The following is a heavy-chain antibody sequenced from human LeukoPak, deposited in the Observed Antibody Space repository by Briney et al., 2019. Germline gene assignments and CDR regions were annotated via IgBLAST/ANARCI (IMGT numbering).Heavy chain of an antibody. CDR2: FDPEDGET. Sequence: ASVKVSCKVSGYTLTELSLHWVRQAPGKGLEWMGGFDPEDGETIYAQKFQGRVTMTRDTSISTAYMELSRLRSDDTAVYYCARGSSEYYYYYMDVWGKGTTVTVSS. D-gene: IGHD1-26*01. CDR3: ARGSSEYYYYYMDV. V-gene: IGHV1-24*01. J-gene: IGHJ6*03. CDR1: GYTLTELS.